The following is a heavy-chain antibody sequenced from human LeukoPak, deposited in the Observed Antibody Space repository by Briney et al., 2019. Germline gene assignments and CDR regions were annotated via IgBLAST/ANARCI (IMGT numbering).Heavy chain of an antibody. V-gene: IGHV3-30*18. CDR3: AKLTSMTTVTYDAFDI. CDR2: ISYNGSNK. D-gene: IGHD4-17*01. CDR1: GFTFSSYG. J-gene: IGHJ3*02. Sequence: GGSLRLSCAASGFTFSSYGMHWVRQAPGKGLEWVAVISYNGSNKYYADSVKGRFTISRDNSKNTLYLQMNSLRAEDTAVYYCAKLTSMTTVTYDAFDIWGRGTMVTVSS.